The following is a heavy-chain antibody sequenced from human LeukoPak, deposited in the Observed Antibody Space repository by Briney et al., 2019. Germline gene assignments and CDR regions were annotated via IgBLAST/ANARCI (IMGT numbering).Heavy chain of an antibody. J-gene: IGHJ3*02. CDR2: ISSSSSYI. V-gene: IGHV3-21*01. Sequence: GESLRISCKGSGYSFTSYWISWVRQAPGKGLEWVSSISSSSSYIYYADSVKGRFTISRDNAKNSLYLQMNSLRAEDTAVYYCARDYYYDSSGYPLNPDAFDIWGQGTMVTVSS. D-gene: IGHD3-22*01. CDR3: ARDYYYDSSGYPLNPDAFDI. CDR1: GYSFTSYW.